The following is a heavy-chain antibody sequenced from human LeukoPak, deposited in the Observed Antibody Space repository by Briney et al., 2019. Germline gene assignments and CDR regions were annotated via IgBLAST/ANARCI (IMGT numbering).Heavy chain of an antibody. CDR3: ARARFAYDSSGYYPLFYFDF. CDR2: IYTSGST. V-gene: IGHV4-61*02. CDR1: GGSISSGSYY. D-gene: IGHD3-22*01. Sequence: PSQTLSLTCTVSGGSISSGSYYWSWIRQPAGKGLEWIGRIYTSGSTNYNPSLKSRVTISVDTSKKQFSLRLSSVTAADTAVYYCARARFAYDSSGYYPLFYFDFWGQGTLVTVSS. J-gene: IGHJ4*02.